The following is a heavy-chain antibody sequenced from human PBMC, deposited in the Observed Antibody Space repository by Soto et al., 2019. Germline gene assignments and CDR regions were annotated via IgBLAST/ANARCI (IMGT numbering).Heavy chain of an antibody. CDR1: GYTFTSYY. Sequence: ASVKVSCKASGYTFTSYYMHWVRQAPGQGLEWMGIINPSGGSTSYAQKFQGRVTMTRDTSTSTVYMELGSLRSEDTAVYYCARVIAAAGTGYNWFDPWGQGTLVTVSS. J-gene: IGHJ5*02. V-gene: IGHV1-46*01. D-gene: IGHD6-13*01. CDR2: INPSGGST. CDR3: ARVIAAAGTGYNWFDP.